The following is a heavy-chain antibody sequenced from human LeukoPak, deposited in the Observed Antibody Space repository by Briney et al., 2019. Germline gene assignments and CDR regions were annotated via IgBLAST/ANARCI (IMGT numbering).Heavy chain of an antibody. CDR1: GGTFTSYT. CDR3: ATTDY. CDR2: IIPMPGTV. Sequence: GSSVKVSCKASGGTFTSYTVSWVRQAPGQGLEWMGRIIPMPGTVKYAQKFQGRVTITTDESTSTAYMELSSLRSEDTAVYYCATTDYWDQGTLVTVSS. J-gene: IGHJ4*02. V-gene: IGHV1-69*16.